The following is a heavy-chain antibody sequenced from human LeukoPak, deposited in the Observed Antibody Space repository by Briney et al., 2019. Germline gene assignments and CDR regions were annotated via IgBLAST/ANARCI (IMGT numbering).Heavy chain of an antibody. CDR3: ARGYSSGWLDY. D-gene: IGHD6-25*01. J-gene: IGHJ4*02. Sequence: GASVKVSCKASGYTFTAFYMHWVRQAPGQGLEWMGRINPNSGGTKYAQKFQGRVTMTTDTSINTAYLELSRLRSDDTAVYYCARGYSSGWLDYWGQGTLVTVSS. CDR1: GYTFTAFY. V-gene: IGHV1-2*06. CDR2: INPNSGGT.